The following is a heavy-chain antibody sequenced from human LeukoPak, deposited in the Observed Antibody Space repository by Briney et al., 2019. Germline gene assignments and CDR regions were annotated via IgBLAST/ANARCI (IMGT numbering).Heavy chain of an antibody. D-gene: IGHD5-18*01. J-gene: IGHJ4*02. CDR3: ARSGIQRRGPNLHLDY. V-gene: IGHV3-33*01. Sequence: GGSLRLSCAASGFTFSSYGMHWVRQAPGKGLEWVAVIWYDGSNKYYADSVKGRFTISRDNSKNTLYLQMNSLRAEDTAVYYCARSGIQRRGPNLHLDYWGQGTLVTVSS. CDR1: GFTFSSYG. CDR2: IWYDGSNK.